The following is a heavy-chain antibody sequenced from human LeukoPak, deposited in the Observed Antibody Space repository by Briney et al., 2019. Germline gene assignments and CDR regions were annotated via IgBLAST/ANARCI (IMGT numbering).Heavy chain of an antibody. Sequence: SETLSLTCAVYGGSFSGYYWSWLRQPPGKGLEGVGEINHSGSTNYNPSLKSRVTISVDTSKNQFSLKLSSVTAADTAVYYCARVYCGGDCSTFQHWGQGTLVTVSS. CDR3: ARVYCGGDCSTFQH. CDR2: INHSGST. CDR1: GGSFSGYY. J-gene: IGHJ1*01. V-gene: IGHV4-34*01. D-gene: IGHD2-21*02.